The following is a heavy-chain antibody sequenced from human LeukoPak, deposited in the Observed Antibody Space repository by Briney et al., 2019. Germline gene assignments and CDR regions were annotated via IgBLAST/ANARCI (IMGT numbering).Heavy chain of an antibody. CDR2: ISAYNGNT. Sequence: GASVKVSCTASGYTFTSYGISWVRQAPGQGLEWMGWISAYNGNTNYAQKLQGRVTMTTDTSTSTVYMELSSLRSEDTAVYYCARVAAEVVGVPGAIGFGWLRRDYYYMDVWGKGTTVTVSS. J-gene: IGHJ6*03. V-gene: IGHV1-18*01. D-gene: IGHD2-2*02. CDR1: GYTFTSYG. CDR3: ARVAAEVVGVPGAIGFGWLRRDYYYMDV.